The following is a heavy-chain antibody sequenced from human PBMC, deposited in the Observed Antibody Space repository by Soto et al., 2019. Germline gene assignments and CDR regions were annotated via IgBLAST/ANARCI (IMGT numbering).Heavy chain of an antibody. CDR3: ARHKSCSSTSCYTYCYYYGMDV. J-gene: IGHJ6*02. D-gene: IGHD2-2*02. V-gene: IGHV5-51*01. CDR2: IYPGDSDT. Sequence: PGESLKISCKGSGYSFTSYWIGWVRQMPGKGLEWMGIIYPGDSDTRYSPSFQGQVTISADKSISTAYLQWSSLKASDTAMYYCARHKSCSSTSCYTYCYYYGMDVWGQGTTVTVSS. CDR1: GYSFTSYW.